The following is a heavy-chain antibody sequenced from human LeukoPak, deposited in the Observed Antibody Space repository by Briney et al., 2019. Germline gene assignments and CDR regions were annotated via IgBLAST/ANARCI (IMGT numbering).Heavy chain of an antibody. J-gene: IGHJ6*02. Sequence: GASVKVSCKASGYTFTSYYMHWVRQAPGQGLEWMGIINPSGGSTSYAQKFQGRVTMTRDTSTSTVYMELSSLRSEDTAVYYCARDKPSYYYYYGMDVWGQGTTVTVSS. D-gene: IGHD1-14*01. V-gene: IGHV1-46*01. CDR2: INPSGGST. CDR3: ARDKPSYYYYYGMDV. CDR1: GYTFTSYY.